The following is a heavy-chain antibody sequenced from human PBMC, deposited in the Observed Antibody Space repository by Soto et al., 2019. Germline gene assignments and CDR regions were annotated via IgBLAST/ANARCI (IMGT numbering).Heavy chain of an antibody. CDR1: GGSISSSSYY. CDR2: IYYSGST. D-gene: IGHD3-9*01. Sequence: QLQLQESGPGLVKPSETLSLTCTVSGGSISSSSYYWGWIRQPPGKGLEWIGSIYYSGSTYYNPSLMSGVTIPVDTSKNQFSLELRSVTAADTAVYYCARGHDIFQHFDIWGQGTMVTVSS. CDR3: ARGHDIFQHFDI. V-gene: IGHV4-39*01. J-gene: IGHJ3*02.